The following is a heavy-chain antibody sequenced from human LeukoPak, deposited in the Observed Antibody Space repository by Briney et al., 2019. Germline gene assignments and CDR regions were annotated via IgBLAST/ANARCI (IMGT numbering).Heavy chain of an antibody. CDR3: AREAVSTRVFDY. D-gene: IGHD5/OR15-5a*01. CDR2: IYYTGNT. V-gene: IGHV4-59*12. Sequence: PSETLSLTCTVSGGFISSYYWSWIRQPLGKGLEWIGYIYYTGNTNYNPSLKSRVTISIDTSKNQFSLKMRSATAADTAVYYCAREAVSTRVFDYWGQGSLVTVSS. J-gene: IGHJ4*02. CDR1: GGFISSYY.